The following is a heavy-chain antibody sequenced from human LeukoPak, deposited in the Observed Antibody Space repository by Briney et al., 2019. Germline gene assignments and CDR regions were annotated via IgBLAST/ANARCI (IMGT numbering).Heavy chain of an antibody. CDR2: IKSKTDGGTT. D-gene: IGHD6-6*01. Sequence: SGGSLRLSCAVSGFTFSNAWMSWVRQAPGKGLEWVGRIKSKTDGGTTDFPAPVKGRFTISRDDSKNTLYLQMNSLKTEDTAVYYCTTEGRRNKQLVLVYWGQGTLVTVSS. CDR3: TTEGRRNKQLVLVY. J-gene: IGHJ4*02. CDR1: GFTFSNAW. V-gene: IGHV3-15*01.